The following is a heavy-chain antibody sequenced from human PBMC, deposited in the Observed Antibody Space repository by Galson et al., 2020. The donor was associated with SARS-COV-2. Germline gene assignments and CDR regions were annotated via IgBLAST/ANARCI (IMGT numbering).Heavy chain of an antibody. CDR3: VRALHGYVGGLDY. D-gene: IGHD5-18*01. CDR2: TYYWSKWNY. J-gene: IGHJ4*02. V-gene: IGHV6-1*01. Sequence: SQTLSLTCAISGDSVSSNRATWTWVRQSPARGLEWLGRTYYWSKWNYDYAVSVKSRLTITPDTSKNQFSLQLNSVTPEDTAVYYCVRALHGYVGGLDYWGQGTLVTVSS. CDR1: GDSVSSNRAT.